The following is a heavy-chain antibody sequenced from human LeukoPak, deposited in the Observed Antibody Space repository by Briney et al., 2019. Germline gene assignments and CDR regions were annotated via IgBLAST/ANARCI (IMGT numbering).Heavy chain of an antibody. D-gene: IGHD2-21*02. CDR2: IYHSGST. CDR1: GYSISSGYY. Sequence: SETLSPTCTVSGYSISSGYYWGWIRQPPGKGLEWIGSIYHSGSTYYNPSLKSRVTISVDTSKNQFSLKLSSVTAADTAVYYCARDCGGDCNYYYYYYMDVWGKGTTVTVSS. V-gene: IGHV4-38-2*02. CDR3: ARDCGGDCNYYYYYYMDV. J-gene: IGHJ6*03.